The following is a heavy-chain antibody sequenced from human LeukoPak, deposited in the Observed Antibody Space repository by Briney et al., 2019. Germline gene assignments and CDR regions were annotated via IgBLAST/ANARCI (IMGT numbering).Heavy chain of an antibody. Sequence: ASVTVSCKVSGGTFNRYSFDWVRQAPGQGLEWMGGIIPIFGTTNYAQKFQGRVTITADDSTSTAYMELSSLRSEDTAVYYCASGSGAWYKEFDYWGQGTLVTVSS. D-gene: IGHD1-14*01. V-gene: IGHV1-69*13. CDR2: IIPIFGTT. CDR3: ASGSGAWYKEFDY. J-gene: IGHJ4*02. CDR1: GGTFNRYS.